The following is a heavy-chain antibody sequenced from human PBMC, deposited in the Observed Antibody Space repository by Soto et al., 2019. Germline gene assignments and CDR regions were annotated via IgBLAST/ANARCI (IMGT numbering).Heavy chain of an antibody. V-gene: IGHV2-70*01. CDR3: ERMFSGSGYLYDFDY. Sequence: GTGPTLRKPTHSLALACSFRWLSHNTSGMCVSWIRQPPGKALEWLALIDWDDDKYYSTSLKTRLTISKDTSKNQVVLTMTNMDPVDTATYYCERMFSGSGYLYDFDYRGQGTLVPVSS. CDR2: IDWDDDK. D-gene: IGHD3-22*01. CDR1: WLSHNTSGMC. J-gene: IGHJ4*02.